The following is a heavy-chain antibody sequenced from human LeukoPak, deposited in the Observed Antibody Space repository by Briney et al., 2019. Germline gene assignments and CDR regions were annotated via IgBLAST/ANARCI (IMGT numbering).Heavy chain of an antibody. CDR1: GGSFSGYY. Sequence: SETLSLTCAVYGGSFSGYYWSWIRQPPGKGLEWIGEINHSGSTNYNPSLKSQVTISVDTSKNQFSLRLSSVTAADTAVYYCARGRPGGYDFWSGYSIQYYFDYWGQGTLVTVSS. J-gene: IGHJ4*02. V-gene: IGHV4-34*01. CDR2: INHSGST. D-gene: IGHD3-3*01. CDR3: ARGRPGGYDFWSGYSIQYYFDY.